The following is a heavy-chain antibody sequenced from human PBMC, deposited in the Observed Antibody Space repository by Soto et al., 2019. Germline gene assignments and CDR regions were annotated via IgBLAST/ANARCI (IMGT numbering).Heavy chain of an antibody. CDR2: ISGSGGST. Sequence: GGSLRLSCAASGFTFSSYAMSWVRQAPGKGLEWVSAISGSGGSTYYADSVKGRFTISRDNSKNTLYLQMNSLRAEDTAVYYCAKDYEAGSPNRDWFDPWGQGTLVTVYS. V-gene: IGHV3-23*01. CDR3: AKDYEAGSPNRDWFDP. CDR1: GFTFSSYA. J-gene: IGHJ5*02. D-gene: IGHD3-16*01.